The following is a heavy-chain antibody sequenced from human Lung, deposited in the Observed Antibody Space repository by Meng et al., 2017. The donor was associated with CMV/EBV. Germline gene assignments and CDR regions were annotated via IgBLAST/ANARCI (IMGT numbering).Heavy chain of an antibody. J-gene: IGHJ4*02. Sequence: SVXVSCKASGYTFTSYGISWVRQAPGQGLEWMGWISAYNGNTNYAQKPQSRVTMTTDTSTSTAYMELRSLRSDDTAVYYCARDVMGPTYYWGQGPLVTVSS. D-gene: IGHD3-16*01. CDR2: ISAYNGNT. CDR1: GYTFTSYG. V-gene: IGHV1-18*01. CDR3: ARDVMGPTYY.